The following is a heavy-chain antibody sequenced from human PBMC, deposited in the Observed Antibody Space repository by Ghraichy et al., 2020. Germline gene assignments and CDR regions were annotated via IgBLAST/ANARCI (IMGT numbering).Heavy chain of an antibody. J-gene: IGHJ6*02. CDR2: ITGTGANT. Sequence: GESLRLSCAASGFIFSNYAMTWVRQAPGKGLEWVSSITGTGANTYYEDSVKGRFTISRDNSKNTLYLQMNSLRAEDTAIYYCAKDDYCSGATCATYYYYGLDLWGQGNTVTVSS. CDR1: GFIFSNYA. CDR3: AKDDYCSGATCATYYYYGLDL. D-gene: IGHD2-15*01. V-gene: IGHV3-23*01.